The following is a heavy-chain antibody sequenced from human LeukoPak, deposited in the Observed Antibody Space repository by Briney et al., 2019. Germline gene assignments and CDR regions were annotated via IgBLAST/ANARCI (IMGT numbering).Heavy chain of an antibody. Sequence: GASVKVSCKVSGYTLTELSMHWVRQAPGKGLEWMGGFDPEDGETIYAQKFQGRVTMTEDTSTDTAYMELSSLRSEDTAVYYCATAFRRGRRNYYYGMDVWGQGTTVTVSS. CDR3: ATAFRRGRRNYYYGMDV. J-gene: IGHJ6*02. D-gene: IGHD1-26*01. CDR1: GYTLTELS. CDR2: FDPEDGET. V-gene: IGHV1-24*01.